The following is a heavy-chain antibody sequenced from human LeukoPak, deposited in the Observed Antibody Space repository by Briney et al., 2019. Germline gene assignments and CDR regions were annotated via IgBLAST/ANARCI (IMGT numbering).Heavy chain of an antibody. CDR2: IRYDGSNK. Sequence: GGSLRLSCAASGFTFSNYGMHWVRRAPGKGLEWVAFIRYDGSNKYYADSVKGRFTISRDNSKNTLYLQMNSLRAEDTAVYYCARIDFWSGYLHFDYWGQGTLVTVSS. J-gene: IGHJ4*02. CDR3: ARIDFWSGYLHFDY. CDR1: GFTFSNYG. D-gene: IGHD3-3*01. V-gene: IGHV3-30*02.